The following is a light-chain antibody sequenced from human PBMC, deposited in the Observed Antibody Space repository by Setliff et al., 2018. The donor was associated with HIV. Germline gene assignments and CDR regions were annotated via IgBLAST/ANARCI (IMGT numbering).Light chain of an antibody. CDR1: QNITFY. J-gene: IGKJ4*01. CDR2: AAS. V-gene: IGKV1-39*01. Sequence: IQMTQSPSSLSASLGDRVTITCRTRQNITFYLHWYQQKPGKAPRLLIYAASSLQSGVPPRFSGSGTGTHFTLTITSLQPEDFATYYCQQTHSTLPTFGGGTKVDIK. CDR3: QQTHSTLPT.